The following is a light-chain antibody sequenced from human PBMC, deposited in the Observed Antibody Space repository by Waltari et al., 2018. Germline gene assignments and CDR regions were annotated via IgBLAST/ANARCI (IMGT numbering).Light chain of an antibody. Sequence: EIVLTQSPGTLSLSPGERATLSCRASQSLRVAYLAWYQQKSGQAPRLLIYGAMYRASDIPDRFSGSVSGTDFTLTISRLEPEDFAVYYCQQYDTSPATFGQGTKLEIK. CDR1: QSLRVAY. V-gene: IGKV3-20*01. J-gene: IGKJ2*01. CDR3: QQYDTSPAT. CDR2: GAM.